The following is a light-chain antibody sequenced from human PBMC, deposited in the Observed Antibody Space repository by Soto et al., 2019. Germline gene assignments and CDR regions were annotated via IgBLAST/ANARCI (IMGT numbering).Light chain of an antibody. CDR1: SSNVGSYDL. J-gene: IGLJ2*01. CDR3: ATWDGSLPGEV. Sequence: QSALTQPASVSGSPGQSITISCTGTSSNVGSYDLVSWYQQHPGKAPKLLIYEVTKRPSGIPDRFSGSKSGTSGTLDITGLQTGDEADYYCATWDGSLPGEVFGGGTKLTVL. V-gene: IGLV2-14*02. CDR2: EVT.